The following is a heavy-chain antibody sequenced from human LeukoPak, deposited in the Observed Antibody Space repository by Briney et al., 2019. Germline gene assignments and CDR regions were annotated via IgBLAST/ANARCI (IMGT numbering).Heavy chain of an antibody. V-gene: IGHV4-4*07. CDR1: GGSISSYY. CDR3: ARVVVRGVPHFDY. D-gene: IGHD3-10*01. CDR2: IYTSGST. J-gene: IGHJ4*02. Sequence: PSETLSLTCTVSGGSISSYYWSWIRQHAGKGLECIGRIYTSGSTNYNPSLKSRDTIAVDTSKNQFSLKLSSVTAADTAVYYCARVVVRGVPHFDYWGQGTLVTVSS.